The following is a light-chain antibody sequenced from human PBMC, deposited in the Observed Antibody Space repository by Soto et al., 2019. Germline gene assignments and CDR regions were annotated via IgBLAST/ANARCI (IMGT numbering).Light chain of an antibody. CDR3: QQGYTSLLT. CDR1: QSIAGS. Sequence: DIQMTQSPSSLSASVGDRVTITCRASQSIAGSLNWYQQKPGRAPKFLIFTASSSQIGVPSRFSASGFGTDFTLTISSLQPEDFATYYCQQGYTSLLTFGRGTRLEIK. CDR2: TAS. J-gene: IGKJ5*01. V-gene: IGKV1-39*01.